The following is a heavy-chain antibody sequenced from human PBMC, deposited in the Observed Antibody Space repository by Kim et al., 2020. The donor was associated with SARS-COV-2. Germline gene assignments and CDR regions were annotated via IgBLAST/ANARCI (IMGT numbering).Heavy chain of an antibody. V-gene: IGHV3-74*01. Sequence: DGTSTYYPDAVKGRFDISRENSKNTLYLQMDSLRTEDTAVYYCFRGGVDYWGQGTLVTVSS. J-gene: IGHJ4*02. D-gene: IGHD3-10*01. CDR2: DGTST. CDR3: FRGGVDY.